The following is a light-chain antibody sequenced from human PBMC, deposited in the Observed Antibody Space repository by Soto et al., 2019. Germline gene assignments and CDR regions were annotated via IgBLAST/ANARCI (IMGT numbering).Light chain of an antibody. Sequence: EIVLTQSPGTLSLSPGERATLSCRASQSVNSNYLACYQHQPGQAPRLLFFGSSYRAPGIPDRCSGSGSGSDFSLTISRLEPEDFAVYYCQHYDTSPPECTFGPGTKVDIK. J-gene: IGKJ3*01. CDR3: QHYDTSPPECT. CDR2: GSS. CDR1: QSVNSNY. V-gene: IGKV3-20*01.